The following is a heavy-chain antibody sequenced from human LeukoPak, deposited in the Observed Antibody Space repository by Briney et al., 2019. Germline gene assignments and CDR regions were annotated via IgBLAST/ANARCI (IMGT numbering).Heavy chain of an antibody. V-gene: IGHV3-9*03. D-gene: IGHD3-3*01. CDR3: AKGGTYYDFWSGYPDYFDY. CDR1: GFTFDDYA. CDR2: ISWNSGSI. Sequence: SLRLSCAASGFTFDDYAMHWVRQAPGKGLEWVSGISWNSGSIGYADSVKGRFTISRDNAKNSLYLQMNSLRAEDMALYYCAKGGTYYDFWSGYPDYFDYWGQGTLVTVSS. J-gene: IGHJ4*02.